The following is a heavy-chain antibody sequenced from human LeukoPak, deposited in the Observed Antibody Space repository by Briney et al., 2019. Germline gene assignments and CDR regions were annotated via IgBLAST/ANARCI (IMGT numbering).Heavy chain of an antibody. CDR2: IKQDASER. D-gene: IGHD1-1*01. CDR1: GFTFSSYW. V-gene: IGHV3-7*01. CDR3: ATPTAGTWHFDY. J-gene: IGHJ4*02. Sequence: GGSLRLSCAASGFTFSSYWMTWIRQAPGKGLEWVANIKQDASERYYVDSVKGRFTISRDNAKNSLYLQMNSLRAEDTAVYYCATPTAGTWHFDYWGQGTLVTVSS.